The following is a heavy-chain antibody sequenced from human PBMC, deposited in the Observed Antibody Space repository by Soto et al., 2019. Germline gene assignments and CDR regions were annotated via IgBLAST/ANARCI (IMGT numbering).Heavy chain of an antibody. Sequence: GGSLRLSCAASGFTFSSYGMHWVRQAPGKGLEWVAVISYDGSNKYYADSVKGRFTISRDNSKNTLYLQMNSLRAEDTAVYYCAKWSMDVWGQGTTVTVSS. J-gene: IGHJ6*02. CDR1: GFTFSSYG. CDR2: ISYDGSNK. CDR3: AKWSMDV. V-gene: IGHV3-30*18.